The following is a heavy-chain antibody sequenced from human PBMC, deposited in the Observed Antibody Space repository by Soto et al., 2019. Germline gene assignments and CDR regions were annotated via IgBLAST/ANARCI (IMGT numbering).Heavy chain of an antibody. Sequence: QVQLVQSGAEVKNPGSSVKVSCQTSGGTFNSYLIDWVRQAPGQGLEWMGGIIPAFGTAKYAQKFQGRVTITADKYTTTAYMELRTLTSDDTAVYYCARGLDQPPVGLYFDTWGQGTLVTVSS. CDR2: IIPAFGTA. CDR3: ARGLDQPPVGLYFDT. CDR1: GGTFNSYL. J-gene: IGHJ4*02. D-gene: IGHD2-2*01. V-gene: IGHV1-69*06.